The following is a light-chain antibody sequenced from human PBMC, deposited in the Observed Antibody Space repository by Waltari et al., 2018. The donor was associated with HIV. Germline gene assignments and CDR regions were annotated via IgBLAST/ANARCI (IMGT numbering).Light chain of an antibody. J-gene: IGLJ3*02. CDR1: SSNIGRNY. V-gene: IGLV1-47*01. CDR2: RNN. CDR3: AAWDDSLSGSWV. Sequence: QSVMTQPPSASGTPGQRVTISCSGSSSNIGRNYVNWYQQLPGTTPKLLIYRNNPRPPGVPDRFSGSKSGTSASLAISGLRSEDEADYYCAAWDDSLSGSWVFGGGTQVTVL.